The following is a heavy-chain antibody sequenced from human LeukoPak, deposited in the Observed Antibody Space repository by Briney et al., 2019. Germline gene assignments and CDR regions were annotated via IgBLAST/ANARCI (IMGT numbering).Heavy chain of an antibody. J-gene: IGHJ4*02. CDR3: ARDGESSGRYYGYYFDY. CDR2: ISYDGSNK. D-gene: IGHD1-26*01. CDR1: GFTFSCYA. V-gene: IGHV3-30-3*01. Sequence: GGSLRLSCAASGFTFSCYAMSWVRQAPGKGLEWVAIISYDGSNKYYADSVKGRFTISRDNSKNTLYLQMNSLRGEDTAVYYCARDGESSGRYYGYYFDYWGQGTLVTVSS.